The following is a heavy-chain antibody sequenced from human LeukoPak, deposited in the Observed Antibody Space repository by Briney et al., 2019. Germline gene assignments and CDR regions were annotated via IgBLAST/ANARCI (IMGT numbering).Heavy chain of an antibody. Sequence: GASVKVSCKASGYTFTSYDINWVRQATGQGLEWMGRIIPILGIANYAQKFQGRVTITADKSTSTAYMELSSLRSEDTAVYYCAGPSGGHWGHLDYWGQGTLVTVSS. V-gene: IGHV1-69*04. CDR2: IIPILGIA. D-gene: IGHD7-27*01. J-gene: IGHJ4*02. CDR3: AGPSGGHWGHLDY. CDR1: GYTFTSYD.